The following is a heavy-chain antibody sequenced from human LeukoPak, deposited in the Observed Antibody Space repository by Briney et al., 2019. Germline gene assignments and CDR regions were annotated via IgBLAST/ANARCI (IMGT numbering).Heavy chain of an antibody. D-gene: IGHD3-22*01. CDR2: IIPIFGIA. Sequence: SVKVSCKASGGTFSSYAISWVRQAPGQGLEWMGGIIPIFGIANYAQKFQGRVTITADESTSTAYMELSSLRSEDTAVYYCARDIWDDSSGYYYDWFDPWGQGTLVTVSS. CDR3: ARDIWDDSSGYYYDWFDP. CDR1: GGTFSSYA. J-gene: IGHJ5*02. V-gene: IGHV1-69*13.